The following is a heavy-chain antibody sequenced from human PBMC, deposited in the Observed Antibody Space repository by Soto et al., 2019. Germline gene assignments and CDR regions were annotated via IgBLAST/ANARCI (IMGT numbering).Heavy chain of an antibody. Sequence: QVQLQESGPGLVKPSQTLSLTCTVSGGSVSSGGHNWRWIRQHPGKVLEWIGYIHDSGITFYNPSLKGRVSISIDTSKNQFSLKLTSVTAADTAVYYCARAFRMTTFAPYFDFWGRGALVTVSS. CDR1: GGSVSSGGHN. CDR2: IHDSGIT. CDR3: ARAFRMTTFAPYFDF. V-gene: IGHV4-31*03. J-gene: IGHJ4*02. D-gene: IGHD1-1*01.